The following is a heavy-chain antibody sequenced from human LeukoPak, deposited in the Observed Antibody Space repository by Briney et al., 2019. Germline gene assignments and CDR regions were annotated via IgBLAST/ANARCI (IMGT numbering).Heavy chain of an antibody. CDR3: ARDWDLGYCTNGVCYIGGEDAFDI. CDR1: GYTFTSYG. D-gene: IGHD2-8*01. J-gene: IGHJ3*02. CDR2: ISAYNGNT. V-gene: IGHV1-18*01. Sequence: GASVKVSCKASGYTFTSYGISWVRQAPGQGLEWMGWISAYNGNTNYAQKLQGRVTMTTDTSTSTAYMELRSLRSDDTAVYYCARDWDLGYCTNGVCYIGGEDAFDIWGQGTMVTVSS.